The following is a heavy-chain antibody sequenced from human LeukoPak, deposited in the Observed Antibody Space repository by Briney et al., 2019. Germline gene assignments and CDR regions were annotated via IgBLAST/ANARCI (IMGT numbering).Heavy chain of an antibody. CDR3: ARGLERGYRTAYYFDY. Sequence: PGGSLRLSCAASGFSFRSYTMHWVRQAPGKGLEWVAVISDDGSKKDHVDSVKGRFTISRDNSKNTLYVQMNSLRTEDTAVYYCARGLERGYRTAYYFDYWGQGTLVTVSS. V-gene: IGHV3-30-3*01. CDR1: GFSFRSYT. J-gene: IGHJ4*02. D-gene: IGHD5-12*01. CDR2: ISDDGSKK.